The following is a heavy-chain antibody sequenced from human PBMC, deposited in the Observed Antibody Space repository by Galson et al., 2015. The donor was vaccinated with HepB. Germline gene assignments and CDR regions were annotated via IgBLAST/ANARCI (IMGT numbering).Heavy chain of an antibody. Sequence: SVKVSCKASGYTFTGYYMHWVRQAPGQGLEWMGRINPNSGGTNYAQKFQGRVTMTRDTSISTAYMVLSRLRSDDTAVYYCASSLGATHYIDYWGQGTLVTVSS. D-gene: IGHD1-26*01. CDR2: INPNSGGT. J-gene: IGHJ4*02. CDR3: ASSLGATHYIDY. CDR1: GYTFTGYY. V-gene: IGHV1-2*06.